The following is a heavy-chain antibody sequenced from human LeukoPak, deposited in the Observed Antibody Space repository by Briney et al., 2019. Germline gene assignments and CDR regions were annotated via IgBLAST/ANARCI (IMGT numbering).Heavy chain of an antibody. CDR2: ISGNGATA. CDR3: AKDLPYSTSWYGGFDF. CDR1: GFSFRSFA. D-gene: IGHD6-13*01. J-gene: IGHJ4*02. V-gene: IGHV3-23*01. Sequence: PGGSLRLSCAASGFSFRSFAMYWVRQAPGKGLEWISSISGNGATAHYADSVKGRFTISRDNSKNTLYLQLNSLRAEDTAIYHCAKDLPYSTSWYGGFDFWSQGTLVSVSS.